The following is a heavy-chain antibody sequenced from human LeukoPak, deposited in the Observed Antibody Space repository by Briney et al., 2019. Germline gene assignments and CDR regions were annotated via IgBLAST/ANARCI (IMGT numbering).Heavy chain of an antibody. V-gene: IGHV3-48*01. CDR1: GFIFSTYS. CDR3: ARDDHYNYYYMDV. Sequence: PGGSLRLSCAASGFIFSTYSTNWVRQAPGKGLEWVSYISSSSSTIYYADSVKGRFTISRDNAENSLYLQMNSLGAEDTAVYYCARDDHYNYYYMDVWGKGTTVTVSS. J-gene: IGHJ6*03. CDR2: ISSSSSTI.